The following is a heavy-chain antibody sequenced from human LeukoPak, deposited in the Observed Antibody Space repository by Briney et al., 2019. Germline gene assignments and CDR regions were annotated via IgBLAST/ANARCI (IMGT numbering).Heavy chain of an antibody. D-gene: IGHD4-17*01. J-gene: IGHJ5*02. CDR3: ASRLRSRLRWFDP. CDR2: INHSGST. V-gene: IGHV4-34*01. Sequence: PSETLSLTCAVYGGSFSGYYWSWIRQPPGKGLEWIGEINHSGSTNYNPSLKSRVTISVDTSKNQFSLKLSSVTAADTAVYYCASRLRSRLRWFDPWGQGTLVTVSS. CDR1: GGSFSGYY.